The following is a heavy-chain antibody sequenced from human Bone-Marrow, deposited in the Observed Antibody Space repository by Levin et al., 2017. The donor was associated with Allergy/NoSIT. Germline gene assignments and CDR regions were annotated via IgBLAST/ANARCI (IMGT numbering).Heavy chain of an antibody. J-gene: IGHJ4*02. CDR3: AHKPYMSVSYCDY. CDR1: GFSLSSTGVG. CDR2: IYWDDAK. D-gene: IGHD4-11*01. Sequence: ESGPTLVKPTQTLTLTCTFSGFSLSSTGVGVGWIRQPPGKALEWLAVIYWDDAKRYSPSLKRRLTVTKDTSKTQAVLTMTNMDPVDTATYFCAHKPYMSVSYCDYWGQGTLVTVSS. V-gene: IGHV2-5*02.